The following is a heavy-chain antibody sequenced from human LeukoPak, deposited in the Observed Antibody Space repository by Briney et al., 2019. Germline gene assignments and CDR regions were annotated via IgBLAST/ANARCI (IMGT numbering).Heavy chain of an antibody. D-gene: IGHD6-6*01. CDR2: IKQDGGQK. V-gene: IGHV3-7*05. J-gene: IGHJ4*02. Sequence: GGSLRLSCAASGFTFTNYWMSWVRQAPGKGLEWVANIKQDGGQKYYVDPVKGRFTISRDNAKNSVYLQMNSLRVEDTAVYFCARIGYSSSSFDYWGQGTLVTVSS. CDR3: ARIGYSSSSFDY. CDR1: GFTFTNYW.